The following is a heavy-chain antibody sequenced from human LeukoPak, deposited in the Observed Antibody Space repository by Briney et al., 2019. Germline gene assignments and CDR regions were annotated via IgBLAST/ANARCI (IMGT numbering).Heavy chain of an antibody. D-gene: IGHD2-8*01. J-gene: IGHJ4*02. CDR2: ISLTGLT. CDR3: SRENGAFSPFGY. Sequence: SLPCGLWVRLLCNLNGGGRARYRAGPGLGWIGEISLTGLTHYKPSLQSRVTVSLDKSKDQLSLNLTSVTAADTAVYYCSRENGAFSPFGYWGQGTLVTVLS. CDR1: VRLLCNLNG. V-gene: IGHV4-4*02.